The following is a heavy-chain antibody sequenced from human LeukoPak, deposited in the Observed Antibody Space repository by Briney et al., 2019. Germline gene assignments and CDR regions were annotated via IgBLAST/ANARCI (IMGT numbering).Heavy chain of an antibody. Sequence: APVKVSCKATGYTFTSYYIHWVRQAPGQGLEWMGVINPSGGGTSYAQKFKGRVTMTRDTSTSTVYMELSSLRSEDTAVYHCARGGSSSWYAHFDYWGQGTLVTVSS. D-gene: IGHD6-13*01. CDR3: ARGGSSSWYAHFDY. CDR2: INPSGGGT. V-gene: IGHV1-46*01. CDR1: GYTFTSYY. J-gene: IGHJ4*02.